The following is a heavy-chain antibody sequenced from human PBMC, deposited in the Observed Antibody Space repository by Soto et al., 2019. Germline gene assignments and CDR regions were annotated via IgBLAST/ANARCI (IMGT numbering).Heavy chain of an antibody. D-gene: IGHD6-19*01. V-gene: IGHV1-69*01. Sequence: QVQLVQSGAEVKKPGSSVKVSCKDSGGTFSSYAISWVRQAPGQGLEWMGGIIPIFGTANYAQKFQGRVTITADESTRTAYMELSSLRSEDTAVYYGASEAVAGTGQGECAVDYWGQGTLVTVSS. CDR1: GGTFSSYA. CDR3: ASEAVAGTGQGECAVDY. CDR2: IIPIFGTA. J-gene: IGHJ4*02.